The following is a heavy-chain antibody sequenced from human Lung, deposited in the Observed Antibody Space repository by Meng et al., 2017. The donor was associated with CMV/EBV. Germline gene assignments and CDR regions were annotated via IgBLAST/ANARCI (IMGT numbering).Heavy chain of an antibody. CDR3: ARDKYGDYANKYFDY. D-gene: IGHD4-17*01. Sequence: EVQLVESXGGLVQPXGSLRLSWAASGFTFSSYWMHWVRQAPGKGLVWVSHINSDGSSTNYADSVKGRFTISRDNAKNTLYLQMNSLRAEDTAVYYCARDKYGDYANKYFDYWGQGTLVTVSS. CDR2: INSDGSST. CDR1: GFTFSSYW. J-gene: IGHJ4*02. V-gene: IGHV3-74*01.